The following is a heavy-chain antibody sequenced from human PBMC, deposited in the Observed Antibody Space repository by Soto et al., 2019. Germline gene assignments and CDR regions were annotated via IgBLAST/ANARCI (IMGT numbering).Heavy chain of an antibody. Sequence: SETLSHTCTVSGGSVSSASYYWSWIRQPPGKGLEWIGYIYYSGSTNYNPSLKSRVTISVDTSKNQFSLKLSSVTAADTAVYYCARGGVRDSSYDYWGQGTLVTVSS. CDR3: ARGGVRDSSYDY. CDR1: GGSVSSASYY. CDR2: IYYSGST. D-gene: IGHD6-6*01. J-gene: IGHJ4*02. V-gene: IGHV4-61*01.